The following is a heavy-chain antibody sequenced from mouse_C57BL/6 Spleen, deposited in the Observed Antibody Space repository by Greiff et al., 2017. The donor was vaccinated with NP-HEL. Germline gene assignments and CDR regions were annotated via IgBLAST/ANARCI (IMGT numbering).Heavy chain of an antibody. Sequence: EVKLMESGGGLVKPGGSLKLSCAASGFTFSDYGMHWVRQAPEKGLEWVAYISSGSSTIYYADTVKGRFTISRDNAKNTLFLQMTSLRSEDTAMYYCARMGIYYYGSSYWYFDVWGTGTTVTVSS. CDR3: ARMGIYYYGSSYWYFDV. CDR2: ISSGSSTI. D-gene: IGHD1-1*01. J-gene: IGHJ1*03. CDR1: GFTFSDYG. V-gene: IGHV5-17*01.